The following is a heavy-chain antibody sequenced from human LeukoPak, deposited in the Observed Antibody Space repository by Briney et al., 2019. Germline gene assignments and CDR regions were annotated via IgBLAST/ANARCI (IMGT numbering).Heavy chain of an antibody. CDR1: GYTFNTYY. V-gene: IGHV1-46*02. J-gene: IGHJ4*02. CDR2: INPSGGGT. Sequence: ASVKVSCKASGYTFNTYYIHWVRQAPGQGLEWMGIINPSGGGTSYAQKFQGRVTMTRDMSTSTVYMELSSLRSEDTAVYYCARAYSGSYWAPIDYWGQGTLVTVSS. CDR3: ARAYSGSYWAPIDY. D-gene: IGHD1-26*01.